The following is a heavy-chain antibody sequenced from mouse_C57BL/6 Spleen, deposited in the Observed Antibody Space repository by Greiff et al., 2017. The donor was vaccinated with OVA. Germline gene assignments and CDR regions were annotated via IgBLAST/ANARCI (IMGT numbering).Heavy chain of an antibody. CDR2: ISNGGGST. CDR1: GFTFSDYY. V-gene: IGHV5-12*01. Sequence: EVHLVESGGGLVQPGGSLKLSCAASGFTFSDYYMYWVRQTPEKRLEWVAYISNGGGSTYYPDTVKGRFTISRDNAKNTLYLQMSRLKSEDTAMYYCASSYGIYYYAMDYWGQGTSVTVSS. J-gene: IGHJ4*01. D-gene: IGHD2-1*01. CDR3: ASSYGIYYYAMDY.